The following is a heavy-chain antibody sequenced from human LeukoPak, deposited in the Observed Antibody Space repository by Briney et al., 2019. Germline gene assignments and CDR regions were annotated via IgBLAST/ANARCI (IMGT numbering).Heavy chain of an antibody. CDR2: ISHIGRT. V-gene: IGHV4-59*11. CDR3: ARDLVTVTKGFDI. J-gene: IGHJ3*02. Sequence: SETLSLTCAVSGDSFSSHYWTWLRQSPGTGLEWVGYISHIGRTNYNPSLKSRVTISIDTSKNQFSLKLRSVTAADTAVYYCARDLVTVTKGFDIWGQGTMASVSS. CDR1: GDSFSSHY. D-gene: IGHD4-17*01.